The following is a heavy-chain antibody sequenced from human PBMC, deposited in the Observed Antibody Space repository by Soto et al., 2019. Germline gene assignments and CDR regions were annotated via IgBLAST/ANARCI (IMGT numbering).Heavy chain of an antibody. CDR1: GYSFTSYW. V-gene: IGHV5-51*01. J-gene: IGHJ6*02. Sequence: GESLKISCKGSGYSFTSYWIGWVRQMPGKGLEWMGIIYPGDSDTRYSPSFQGQVTISADKSISTAYLQWSSLKASDTAMYYCARTGGCSGGSCYSLDYYYYYGMDVWGQGTTVTVSS. CDR3: ARTGGCSGGSCYSLDYYYYYGMDV. CDR2: IYPGDSDT. D-gene: IGHD2-15*01.